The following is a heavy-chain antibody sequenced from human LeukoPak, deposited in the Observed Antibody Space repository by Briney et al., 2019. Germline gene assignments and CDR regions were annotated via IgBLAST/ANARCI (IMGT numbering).Heavy chain of an antibody. CDR2: IYYSGST. V-gene: IGHV4-39*01. CDR1: GGSISSSSYY. J-gene: IGHJ5*02. D-gene: IGHD3-22*01. Sequence: SETLSLTCTVSGGSISSSSYYWGWIRQPPGKGLEWIGSIYYSGSTYYNPSLKSRVTISVGTSKNQFSLKLSSVTAADTAVYYCAGGPKYYYDSSGYLWGQGTLVTVSS. CDR3: AGGPKYYYDSSGYL.